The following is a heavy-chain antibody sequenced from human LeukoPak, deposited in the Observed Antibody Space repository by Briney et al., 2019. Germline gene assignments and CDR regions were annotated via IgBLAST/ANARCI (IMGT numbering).Heavy chain of an antibody. CDR2: ISSSSGII. Sequence: GGSLRLSCAASGFTFSSYSLNWVRPAPGEGLEWVSYISSSSGIIHYADSVKGRFTISRDNAKNSLYLQMNSLRAEDTAVYYCARGGSYSSSWYGYYMDVWGKGTTVTVSS. D-gene: IGHD6-13*01. V-gene: IGHV3-48*04. CDR1: GFTFSSYS. CDR3: ARGGSYSSSWYGYYMDV. J-gene: IGHJ6*03.